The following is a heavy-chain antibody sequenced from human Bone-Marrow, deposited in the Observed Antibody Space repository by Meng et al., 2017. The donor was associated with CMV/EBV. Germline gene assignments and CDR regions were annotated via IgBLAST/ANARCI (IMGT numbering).Heavy chain of an antibody. D-gene: IGHD2-2*01. CDR2: IYHSGSN. Sequence: SETLSLTCAVSGGSISSSNWWSWVRQPPGKGLEWIGEIYHSGSNNYNPSLKSRVTISVDKSKNQFSLKLSFVTAADTAVYYCARVSGDIVVVPAYVWGQGTLVNGAS. CDR1: GGSISSSNW. J-gene: IGHJ4*02. CDR3: ARVSGDIVVVPAYV. V-gene: IGHV4-4*02.